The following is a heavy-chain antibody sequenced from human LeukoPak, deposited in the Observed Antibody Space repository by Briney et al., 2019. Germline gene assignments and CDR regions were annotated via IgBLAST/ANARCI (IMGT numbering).Heavy chain of an antibody. CDR2: IYSGGST. J-gene: IGHJ4*02. Sequence: PGGSLRLSCAASGFTVSSNYMSWVRQAPGKGLEWVSVIYSGGSTYYADSVKGRFTISRDNSKNTLYLQMNSLRAEDTAVYYCGRGIDYSSGPDYWGQGTLVTVSS. CDR3: GRGIDYSSGPDY. D-gene: IGHD6-19*01. CDR1: GFTVSSNY. V-gene: IGHV3-53*01.